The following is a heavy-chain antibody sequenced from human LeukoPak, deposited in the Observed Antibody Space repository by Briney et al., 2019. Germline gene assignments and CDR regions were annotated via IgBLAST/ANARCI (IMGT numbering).Heavy chain of an antibody. J-gene: IGHJ5*02. D-gene: IGHD2-2*01. Sequence: GGSLRLSCAASGFTFSSYSVNWVRQAPGKGLEWVSSISSSSSYIYYADSVKGRFTITRDNAKNSLYLQMNSLRVEDTAVYYCARSPARGWFDPWGQGTLVTVSS. CDR1: GFTFSSYS. CDR2: ISSSSSYI. V-gene: IGHV3-21*01. CDR3: ARSPARGWFDP.